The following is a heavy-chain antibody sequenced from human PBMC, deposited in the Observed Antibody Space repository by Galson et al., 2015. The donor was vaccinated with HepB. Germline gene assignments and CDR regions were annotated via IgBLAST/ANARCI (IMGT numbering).Heavy chain of an antibody. J-gene: IGHJ4*02. V-gene: IGHV3-30*18. CDR2: ISYDGSNK. D-gene: IGHD2-15*01. Sequence: SLRLSCAASGFTFSSYGMHWVRQAPGKGLEWVAVISYDGSNKYYADSVKGRFTISRDNSKNTLYLQMNSLRAEDTAVYYCAKDIAGRYCSGGSCYFDVFPDYWGQGTLVTVSS. CDR3: AKDIAGRYCSGGSCYFDVFPDY. CDR1: GFTFSSYG.